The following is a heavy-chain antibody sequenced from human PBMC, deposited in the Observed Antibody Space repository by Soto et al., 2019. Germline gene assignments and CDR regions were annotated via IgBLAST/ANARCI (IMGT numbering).Heavy chain of an antibody. CDR3: AHRVLRTVFGLVTTTAIVFDF. Sequence: QITLNESGPTVVRPTETLTLTCRFSGFSLTTSGVGVGWIRQSPGKAPEWLALIYWDDDKRYSASLKSRFTITKDTSKNQVVLTVSALDPTDTATYYCAHRVLRTVFGLVTTTAIVFDFWGQGTPVAVSS. CDR1: GFSLTTSGVG. V-gene: IGHV2-5*02. J-gene: IGHJ4*02. D-gene: IGHD3-3*01. CDR2: IYWDDDK.